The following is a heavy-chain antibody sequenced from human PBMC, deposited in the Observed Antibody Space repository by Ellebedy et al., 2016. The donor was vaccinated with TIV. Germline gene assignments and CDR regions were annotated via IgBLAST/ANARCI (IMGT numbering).Heavy chain of an antibody. CDR1: GFTFSSFA. CDR2: ISGGGDST. V-gene: IGHV3-23*01. CDR3: AKDRGSGWYENWFDP. J-gene: IGHJ5*02. Sequence: GGSLRLSCAVSGFTFSSFAMNWLRQVPGKGLEWVSGISGGGDSTNYADSVKGRFTISRDNSKNTLYLQMDSLRAEDTATYYCAKDRGSGWYENWFDPWGQGTLVIVSS. D-gene: IGHD6-19*01.